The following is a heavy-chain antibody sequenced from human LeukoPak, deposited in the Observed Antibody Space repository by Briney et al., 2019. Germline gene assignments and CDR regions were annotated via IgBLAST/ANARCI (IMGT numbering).Heavy chain of an antibody. Sequence: PSETLSLTCAVSGGSISSSNWWSWVRQPPGKGLGWIGNIYYSGSIYYNPSLKSRVTISVDTSKSLFSLKLNSVTAADTAVYYCARHVSAYSSGLPYYMDVWGKGTTVTVSS. CDR3: ARHVSAYSSGLPYYMDV. J-gene: IGHJ6*03. CDR1: GGSISSSNW. D-gene: IGHD6-19*01. V-gene: IGHV4-4*02. CDR2: IYYSGSI.